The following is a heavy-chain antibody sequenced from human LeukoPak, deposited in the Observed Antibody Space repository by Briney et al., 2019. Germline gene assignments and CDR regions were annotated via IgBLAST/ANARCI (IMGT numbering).Heavy chain of an antibody. CDR1: GYTFTSYG. D-gene: IGHD5-24*01. Sequence: ASVKVSCKASGYTFTSYGISWVRHAPRQGLEWMGWISGYNDNTNYAQKLQGRVTMTTDTSTSIAYMELKSLRSDDTAVYYWARVDGYNAFFYWGQGTLVTVSS. J-gene: IGHJ4*02. V-gene: IGHV1-18*01. CDR3: ARVDGYNAFFY. CDR2: ISGYNDNT.